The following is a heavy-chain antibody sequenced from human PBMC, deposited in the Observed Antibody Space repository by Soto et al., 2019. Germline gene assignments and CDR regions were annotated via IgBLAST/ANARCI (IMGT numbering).Heavy chain of an antibody. Sequence: ASVKVSCKASGYTLTNYYMHWVRQAPGQGLEWMGIINPSGGSTSYAQKFQGRVTMTRDTSTSTVYMELSSLRSEDTAVYYCARVKNRGTFDYWGQGTMVTVYS. V-gene: IGHV1-46*01. CDR3: ARVKNRGTFDY. CDR1: GYTLTNYY. CDR2: INPSGGST. J-gene: IGHJ4*02. D-gene: IGHD1-26*01.